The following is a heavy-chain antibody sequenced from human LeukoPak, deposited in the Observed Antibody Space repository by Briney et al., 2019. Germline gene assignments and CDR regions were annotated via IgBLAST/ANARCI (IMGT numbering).Heavy chain of an antibody. CDR1: GDSVSSNGAI. CDR3: ARAPHGSGCDY. J-gene: IGHJ4*02. D-gene: IGHD6-19*01. V-gene: IGHV6-1*01. CDR2: TYYRSKWYN. Sequence: SQTLSLTCAISGDSVSSNGAIWIWLRQSPSRGLEWLGRTYYRSKWYNDYGLSVRGRITVNPDTSKNQFSLQLNSVTPEDTAVYYCARAPHGSGCDYWSQGTLVTVSS.